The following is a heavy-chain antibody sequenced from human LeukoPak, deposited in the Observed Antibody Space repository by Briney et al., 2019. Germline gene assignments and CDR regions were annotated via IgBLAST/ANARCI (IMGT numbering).Heavy chain of an antibody. CDR3: ARDIAAAGSRYYYYGMDV. CDR2: IWYDGSNK. CDR1: GFTFSSYG. Sequence: GGSLRLSCAASGFTFSSYGMHWVRQAPGKGLEWVAVIWYDGSNKYYADSVKGRFNISRDNSKNTLYLHMNSLRAEDTAVYYCARDIAAAGSRYYYYGMDVWGQGTTVTVSS. V-gene: IGHV3-33*01. D-gene: IGHD6-13*01. J-gene: IGHJ6*02.